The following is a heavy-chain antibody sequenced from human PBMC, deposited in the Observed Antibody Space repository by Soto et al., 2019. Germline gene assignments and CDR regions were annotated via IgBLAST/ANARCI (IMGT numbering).Heavy chain of an antibody. V-gene: IGHV1-69*02. CDR1: GGTFSSYT. Sequence: QVQLVQSGAEVKKPGSSVKVSCKASGGTFSSYTISWVRQAPGQGLEWMGRIIPILGIANYAQKFQGRVTITADKSTSTAYMELSSLRSEDTAVYYCARGYCTNGVCYSPMTNYYMDVWGKGTTVTVSS. CDR2: IIPILGIA. J-gene: IGHJ6*03. CDR3: ARGYCTNGVCYSPMTNYYMDV. D-gene: IGHD2-8*01.